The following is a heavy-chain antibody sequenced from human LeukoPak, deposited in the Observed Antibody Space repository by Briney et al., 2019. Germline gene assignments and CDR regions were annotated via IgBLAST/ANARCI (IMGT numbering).Heavy chain of an antibody. Sequence: GGSLRLSCAASGVTFISYAMSWVRQAPGKGLEWVSDINDSGDSTHYADSVKGGFTTFRETTKNSFFLQKNNPRAEGTAVYYSARDGGFRKLYCDSWGQGTLVSVSS. CDR1: GVTFISYA. V-gene: IGHV3-23*01. CDR2: INDSGDST. CDR3: ARDGGFRKLYCDS. D-gene: IGHD3-16*01. J-gene: IGHJ4*02.